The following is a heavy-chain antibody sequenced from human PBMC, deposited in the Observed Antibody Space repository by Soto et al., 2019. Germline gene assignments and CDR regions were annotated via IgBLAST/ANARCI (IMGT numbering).Heavy chain of an antibody. D-gene: IGHD6-13*01. CDR2: IIPIFGTA. CDR1: GGAFSSYA. V-gene: IGHV1-69*13. CDR3: ARDPVAAAGSDY. Sequence: SVKVSCKASGGAFSSYAISWVGQAPGQGLEWMGGIIPIFGTANYAQKFQGRVTITADESTSTAYMELSSLRSEDTAVYYCARDPVAAAGSDYWGQGTMVTVSS. J-gene: IGHJ4*02.